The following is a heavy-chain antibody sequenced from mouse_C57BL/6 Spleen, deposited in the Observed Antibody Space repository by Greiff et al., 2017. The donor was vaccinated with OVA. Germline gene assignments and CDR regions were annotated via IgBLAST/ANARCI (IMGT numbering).Heavy chain of an antibody. Sequence: VQLQQSGAELVKPGASVKLSCKASGYTFTSYWMQWVKQRPGQGLEWLGEIDPSDSYTNYNQKFTGQATWTVDKSSSTAYMQLSSLTSEDSAVYYCARGKTAQATGFDYWGQGTTLTVSS. V-gene: IGHV1-50*01. D-gene: IGHD3-2*02. CDR1: GYTFTSYW. J-gene: IGHJ2*01. CDR2: IDPSDSYT. CDR3: ARGKTAQATGFDY.